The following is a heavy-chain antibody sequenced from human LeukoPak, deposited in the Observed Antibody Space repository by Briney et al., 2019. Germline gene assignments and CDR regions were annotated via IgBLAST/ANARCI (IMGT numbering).Heavy chain of an antibody. CDR2: LNGSGNST. D-gene: IGHD3-22*01. CDR1: GFTFNNYA. Sequence: GGSLRLSCGAPGFTFNNYAMGWVRQAPGKGLEWGSALNGSGNSTYYTDSVEGRFASSSDNSKNTLFLQMNSLRVEDTAVYYCTRTRWTSGYYFDYWGQGTLVTVSS. V-gene: IGHV3-23*01. CDR3: TRTRWTSGYYFDY. J-gene: IGHJ4*02.